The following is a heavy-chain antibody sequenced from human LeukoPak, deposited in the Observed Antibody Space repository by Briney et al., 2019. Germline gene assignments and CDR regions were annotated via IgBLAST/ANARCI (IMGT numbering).Heavy chain of an antibody. Sequence: GGSLRLSCSASGLTFNTYSMIWVRQAPGKGLEWVSCISSSSQYIYYADSVKGRFTISRDNAKNSLYLQMNGLRVEDSAVYFCARSRSDPRSFDYWGQGTLVTVSS. V-gene: IGHV3-21*01. CDR2: ISSSSQYI. J-gene: IGHJ4*02. CDR3: ARSRSDPRSFDY. CDR1: GLTFNTYS.